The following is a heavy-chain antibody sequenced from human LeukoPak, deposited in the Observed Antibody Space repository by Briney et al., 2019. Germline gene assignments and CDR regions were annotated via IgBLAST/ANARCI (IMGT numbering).Heavy chain of an antibody. CDR3: AREGYCSGGSCYPPWRDYYYMDV. CDR2: ISAYNGNT. CDR1: GYTFTSYG. Sequence: GASVKVSCKASGYTFTSYGISWVRQAPGQGLEWMGWISAYNGNTNYAQKLQGRVTMTTDTSTSTAYMELRSLRSDDTAVYYCAREGYCSGGSCYPPWRDYYYMDVWGKGTTVTIS. D-gene: IGHD2-15*01. J-gene: IGHJ6*03. V-gene: IGHV1-18*01.